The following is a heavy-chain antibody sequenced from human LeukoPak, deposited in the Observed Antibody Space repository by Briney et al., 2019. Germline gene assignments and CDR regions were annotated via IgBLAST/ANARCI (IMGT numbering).Heavy chain of an antibody. Sequence: GGSLRLSCAASGFTFSSYAMSWVRQAPGKGLEWVSAISGSGGSTYYADSVKGRFTISRDNSKNTLYLQMNSLRAEDTAVYYCAKDNLGYCSSTSCSLPDYWGQGTLVTVSS. V-gene: IGHV3-23*01. CDR3: AKDNLGYCSSTSCSLPDY. CDR1: GFTFSSYA. D-gene: IGHD2-2*01. J-gene: IGHJ4*02. CDR2: ISGSGGST.